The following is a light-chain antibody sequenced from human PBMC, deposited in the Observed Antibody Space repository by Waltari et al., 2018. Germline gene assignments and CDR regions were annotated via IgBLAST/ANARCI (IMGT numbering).Light chain of an antibody. J-gene: IGLJ1*01. CDR1: RSYVGWHNF. V-gene: IGLV2-8*01. CDR3: CSYAASDTPSV. CDR2: EVT. Sequence: QSAPTQPPSAAGCPGKSGTISCTGSRSYVGWHNFLSCYQPHPGKAPQVILYEVTKRPSGVPDRFSCSKSGNTASLTVSGLHTADDADYYFCSYAASDTPSVVVSGTTVTVL.